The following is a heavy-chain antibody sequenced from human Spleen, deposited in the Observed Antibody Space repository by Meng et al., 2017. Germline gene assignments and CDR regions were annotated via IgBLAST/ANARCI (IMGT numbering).Heavy chain of an antibody. CDR3: ARVRSSSWMGDAFDI. J-gene: IGHJ3*02. CDR1: GFTFSNYA. D-gene: IGHD6-13*01. CDR2: ISGGGDRK. V-gene: IGHV3-23*01. Sequence: GESLKISCAASGFTFSNYAMSWVRQAPGKGLEWVSAISGGGDRKYYADSVKGRFTISRDNSKNTPYLQMNSLRAEDTAVYYCARVRSSSWMGDAFDIWGQGTMVTVSS.